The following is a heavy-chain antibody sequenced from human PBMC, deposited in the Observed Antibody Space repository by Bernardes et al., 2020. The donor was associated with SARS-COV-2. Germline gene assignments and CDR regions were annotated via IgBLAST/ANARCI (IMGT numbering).Heavy chain of an antibody. V-gene: IGHV3-33*01. Sequence: GESLRLSCAASGFTFSSYGMHWVRQAPGKGLEWVAVIWYDGSNKYYADSVKGRFTISRDNSKNTLYLQMNSLRAEDTAVYYCARDKITGYCSGGSCYLYYYGMDVWGQGTTVTVSS. CDR3: ARDKITGYCSGGSCYLYYYGMDV. D-gene: IGHD2-15*01. CDR2: IWYDGSNK. J-gene: IGHJ6*02. CDR1: GFTFSSYG.